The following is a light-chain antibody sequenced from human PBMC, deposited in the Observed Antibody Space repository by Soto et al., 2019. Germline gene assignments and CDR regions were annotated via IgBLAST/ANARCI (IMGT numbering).Light chain of an antibody. CDR1: QSVRDN. CDR2: GAS. V-gene: IGKV3-15*01. CDR3: HQYDNWPLT. Sequence: EIVMTQSPATLSVSPGERATLSCRASQSVRDNLAWYQQKPGQALGLLIYGASIRATGIPARFSGSGSDTEFTLTISSLQSEDFATYYCHQYDNWPLTFGPGTKVDIK. J-gene: IGKJ3*01.